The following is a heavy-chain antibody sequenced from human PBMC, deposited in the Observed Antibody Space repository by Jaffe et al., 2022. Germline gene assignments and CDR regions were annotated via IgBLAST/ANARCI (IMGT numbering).Heavy chain of an antibody. CDR2: VRYDGTKQ. D-gene: IGHD3-3*02. CDR1: AFTFSSYG. J-gene: IGHJ3*02. V-gene: IGHV3-30*02. Sequence: QVPLVESGGGVVQPGGSRRLSCAASAFTFSSYGMHWVRQAPGKGLEWVAFVRYDGTKQYYADSVKGRFTISRDNSKNTLYLQMNSLRAEDTAVYYCAKETQLEALDAFEIWGQGTMVTVSS. CDR3: AKETQLEALDAFEI.